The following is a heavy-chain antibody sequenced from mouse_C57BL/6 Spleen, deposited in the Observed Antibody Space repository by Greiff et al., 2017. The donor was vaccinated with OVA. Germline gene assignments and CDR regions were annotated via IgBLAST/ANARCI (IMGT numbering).Heavy chain of an antibody. J-gene: IGHJ4*01. CDR2: IYPGDGDT. D-gene: IGHD1-1*01. CDR3: ARGSITTVVAPYAMDY. CDR1: GYAFSSSW. V-gene: IGHV1-82*01. Sequence: VQLQQSGPELVKPGASVKISCKASGYAFSSSWMNWVKQRPGKGLEWIGRIYPGDGDTNYNGKFKGKATLTADKSSSTAYMQLSSLTSEDSAVYFCARGSITTVVAPYAMDYWGQGTSVTVSS.